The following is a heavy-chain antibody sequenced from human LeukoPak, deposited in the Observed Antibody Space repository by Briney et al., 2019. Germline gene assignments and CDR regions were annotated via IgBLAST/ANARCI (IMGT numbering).Heavy chain of an antibody. V-gene: IGHV1-2*02. CDR3: ASFDDYGDYRFDY. D-gene: IGHD4-17*01. CDR2: INPNSGGT. Sequence: ASVKVSCKASGYIFTDYYMHWVRQAPGQGLEWMGWINPNSGGTNYAQKFQGRVTMTRDTSISTAYMELSRLRSDDTAVYYCASFDDYGDYRFDYWGQGTLVTVSS. CDR1: GYIFTDYY. J-gene: IGHJ4*02.